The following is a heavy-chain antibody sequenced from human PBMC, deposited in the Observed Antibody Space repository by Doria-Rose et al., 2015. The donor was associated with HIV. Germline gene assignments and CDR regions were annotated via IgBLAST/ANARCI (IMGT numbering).Heavy chain of an antibody. CDR3: ARIKSSRWYHKYYFDF. CDR1: GVSLSSPGMG. D-gene: IGHD6-13*01. CDR2: IFSDDER. Sequence: QVTLKESGPVLVKPTETLTLTCTVSGVSLSSPGMGVSWIRQHPGKALEWLANIFSDDERSYKTSLKSRLTISRGTSKSQVVLTMTDMDPVGTATYYCARIKSSRWYHKYYFDFWGQGTLVIVSA. J-gene: IGHJ4*02. V-gene: IGHV2-26*01.